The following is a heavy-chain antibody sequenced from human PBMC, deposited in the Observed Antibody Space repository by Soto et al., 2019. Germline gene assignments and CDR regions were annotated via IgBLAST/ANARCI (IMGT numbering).Heavy chain of an antibody. CDR2: ISATSSHR. D-gene: IGHD1-26*01. Sequence: GGSLRLSCVVSGLAFNTYSMNWVRQAPGKGLEWVATISATSSHRYFADSLKGRLTISRDNTKNSVFLEMDNLGAEDTAVYYWVRDGSGSPYYFDYWGQGTLVTVSS. CDR1: GLAFNTYS. V-gene: IGHV3-21*06. J-gene: IGHJ4*02. CDR3: VRDGSGSPYYFDY.